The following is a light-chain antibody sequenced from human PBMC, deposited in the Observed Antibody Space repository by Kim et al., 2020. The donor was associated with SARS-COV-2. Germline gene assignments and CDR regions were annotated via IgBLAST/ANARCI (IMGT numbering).Light chain of an antibody. CDR3: QAWDSTFWV. Sequence: VSPGQTETITCSGDKLGDKYACWYQQKPGQSPVPVIYQDNKRPSGIPERFSGSNSGNTATLTISGTQAMDEADYYCQAWDSTFWVFGGGTKLTVL. J-gene: IGLJ3*02. CDR2: QDN. V-gene: IGLV3-1*01. CDR1: KLGDKY.